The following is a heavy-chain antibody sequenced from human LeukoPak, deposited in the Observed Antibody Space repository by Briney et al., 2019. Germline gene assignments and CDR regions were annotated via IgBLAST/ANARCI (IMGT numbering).Heavy chain of an antibody. CDR2: IKQDGSEK. J-gene: IGHJ4*02. CDR1: GFTFSSYW. CDR3: ARVGDDYSNPYGY. V-gene: IGHV3-7*01. D-gene: IGHD4-11*01. Sequence: PGGSLRLSCAASGFTFSSYWMSWVRQAPGKGLEWVANIKQDGSEKYYVDSVKGRFTISRDNAKNSLYLQMNSLRAEDTAVYYCARVGDDYSNPYGYWGQGTLVTVSS.